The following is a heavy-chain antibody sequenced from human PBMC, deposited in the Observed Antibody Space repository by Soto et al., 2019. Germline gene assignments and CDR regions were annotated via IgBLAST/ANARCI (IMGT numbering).Heavy chain of an antibody. D-gene: IGHD2-15*01. V-gene: IGHV4-34*01. CDR3: GRLQNFINWCFDL. CDR1: GGSFSGYY. Sequence: SETLSLTCAVYGGSFSGYYWSWIRQPPGKGLEWIGEINHSGSTNYNPSLKSRVTISVDTSKNQFSLKLTSVTAADTALYYCGRLQNFINWCFDLWGQGAPVTVSS. J-gene: IGHJ4*02. CDR2: INHSGST.